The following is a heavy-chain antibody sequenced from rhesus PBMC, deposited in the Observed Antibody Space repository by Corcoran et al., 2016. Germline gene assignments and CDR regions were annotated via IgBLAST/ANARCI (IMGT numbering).Heavy chain of an antibody. V-gene: IGHV3S25*01. D-gene: IGHD3-9*01. CDR1: GFTFSSYW. J-gene: IGHJ6*01. CDR2: INRGGGVT. Sequence: EVQLVESGGGLAKPGGSLRLSCAASGFTFSSYWMNWVRQAPGTGLAVVSAINRGGGVTYSPHPVKGLFTISIDNEKNTLSLQMNSLRAEDTAVDYCAKRFCIDEDDYGYYYTDYGVDSWGQGVVVTVSS. CDR3: AKRFCIDEDDYGYYYTDYGVDS.